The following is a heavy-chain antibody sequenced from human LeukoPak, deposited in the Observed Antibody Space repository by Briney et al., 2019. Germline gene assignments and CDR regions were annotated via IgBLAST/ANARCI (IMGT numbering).Heavy chain of an antibody. Sequence: GGSLRLSCAASGFTFSSYAMTGVRQAPGKGLDWVSAISTSGDNTYYADSVRGRFIISRDNSKNALYLQMNSLRADDTAVYYCARKVYHRFDYWGQGTLVTVSS. CDR3: ARKVYHRFDY. D-gene: IGHD2-2*01. CDR1: GFTFSSYA. J-gene: IGHJ4*02. CDR2: ISTSGDNT. V-gene: IGHV3-23*01.